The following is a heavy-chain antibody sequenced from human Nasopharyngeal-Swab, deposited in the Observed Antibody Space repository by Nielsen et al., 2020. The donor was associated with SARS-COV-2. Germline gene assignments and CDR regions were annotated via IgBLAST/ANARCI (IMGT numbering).Heavy chain of an antibody. CDR3: ARVGSLGVNIDY. D-gene: IGHD1-26*01. CDR2: ISSSSTYI. J-gene: IGHJ4*02. CDR1: RFTFSNYS. Sequence: GESLKISCAASRFTFSNYSMIWVRQAPGKALEWVSSISSSSTYIYYPDSVKGRFTISRDNAKKSVLLQINSLRAEDTAVYYCARVGSLGVNIDYWGQGTLVSVSS. V-gene: IGHV3-21*01.